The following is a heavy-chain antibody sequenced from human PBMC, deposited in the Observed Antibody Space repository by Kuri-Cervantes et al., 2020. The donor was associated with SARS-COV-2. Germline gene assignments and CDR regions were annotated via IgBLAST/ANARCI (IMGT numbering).Heavy chain of an antibody. CDR3: ARANYDFWSGYYGWLRSPLDY. CDR2: IYYSGST. CDR1: GGSFSDYY. Sequence: SQTLSLTCAVYGGSFSDYYWSWVRQPPGKGLEWIGSIYYSGSTYYNPSLKSRVTISVDTSKNQFSLKLSSVTAADTAVYYCARANYDFWSGYYGWLRSPLDYWGQGTLVTVSS. J-gene: IGHJ4*02. D-gene: IGHD3-3*01. V-gene: IGHV4-34*01.